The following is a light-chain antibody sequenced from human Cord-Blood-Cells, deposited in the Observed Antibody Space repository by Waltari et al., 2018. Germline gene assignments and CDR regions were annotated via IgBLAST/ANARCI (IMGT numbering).Light chain of an antibody. CDR3: CSYAGSVV. V-gene: IGLV2-23*01. CDR2: EGS. Sequence: QSALTPPASVSGSPGQSITISCTGPSSDVGSYNLVSWYQQHPGKAPKLMIYEGSKRPSGVSNRFSGSKSGNTASLTISGLQAEDEADYYCCSYAGSVVFGGGTKLTVL. J-gene: IGLJ2*01. CDR1: SSDVGSYNL.